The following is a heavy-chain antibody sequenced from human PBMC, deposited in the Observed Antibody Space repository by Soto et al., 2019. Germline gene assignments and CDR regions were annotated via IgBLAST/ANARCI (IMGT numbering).Heavy chain of an antibody. D-gene: IGHD6-6*01. V-gene: IGHV3-48*02. Sequence: GGSLRLSCAASGFTFSTYSMNWVRQAPGKGLEWVSYISSSSSTIYYADSVKGRFTISRDNAKNSLYLQMNSLRDEDTAVYYCARPEYSSSSYGMDVWGQGTTVTVSS. CDR3: ARPEYSSSSYGMDV. CDR1: GFTFSTYS. J-gene: IGHJ6*02. CDR2: ISSSSSTI.